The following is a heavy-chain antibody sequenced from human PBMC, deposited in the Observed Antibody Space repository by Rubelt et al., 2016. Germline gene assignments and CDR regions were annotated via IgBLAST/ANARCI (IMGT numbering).Heavy chain of an antibody. CDR3: AKDKSIVVGASGHFDY. CDR1: GFTFSNYG. J-gene: IGHJ4*02. D-gene: IGHD1-26*01. CDR2: ISYDGSNK. Sequence: QVQLVESGGGVVQPGRSLRLSCAASGFTFSNYGMHWVRQAPGKGLVWVAVISYDGSNKYYVDSVRGRFTISRANSKNTLKLQMNSRRAEDTAVYYCAKDKSIVVGASGHFDYWGRGTLVTVSS. V-gene: IGHV3-30*18.